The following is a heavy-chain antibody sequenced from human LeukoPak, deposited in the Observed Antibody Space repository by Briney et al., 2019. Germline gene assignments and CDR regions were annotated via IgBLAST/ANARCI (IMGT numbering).Heavy chain of an antibody. D-gene: IGHD6-19*01. J-gene: IGHJ4*02. V-gene: IGHV4-59*08. CDR1: GGSISSYY. CDR3: ARIADLSVATDY. Sequence: PSETLSLTCTVSGGSISSYYWSWIRQPPGKGLEWIGYIYYSGSTYYNPSLKSRVTISVDTSKNQFSLKLTSVTAADTAVYYCARIADLSVATDYWGQGTLVTVSS. CDR2: IYYSGST.